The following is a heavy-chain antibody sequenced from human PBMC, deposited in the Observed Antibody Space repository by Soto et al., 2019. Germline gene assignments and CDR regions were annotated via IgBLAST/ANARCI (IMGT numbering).Heavy chain of an antibody. V-gene: IGHV1-69*13. CDR1: GGTFSSYA. Sequence: SVKVSCKASGGTFSSYAISWVRQAPGQGLEWMGGIIPIFGTANYAQKFQGRVTITADESTSTAYMELSSLRSEDTAVYYCARTPYIAVADRYYFDYWGQGTLVTVSS. CDR3: ARTPYIAVADRYYFDY. D-gene: IGHD6-19*01. J-gene: IGHJ4*02. CDR2: IIPIFGTA.